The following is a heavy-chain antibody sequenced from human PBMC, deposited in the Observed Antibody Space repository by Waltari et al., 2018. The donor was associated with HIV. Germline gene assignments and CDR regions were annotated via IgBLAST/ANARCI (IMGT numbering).Heavy chain of an antibody. Sequence: EVLLVGSGGGSVQPGGSLRLSCAASGFAFRTYWMSWVRQAPGKGLGWVANIKEDGSETLYVDSLKGRFTISRDSAKNSLFLQMKTLRVEDTVVYYCARSGPYNWNDDQAFDMWGQGTMVTVSP. V-gene: IGHV3-7*01. J-gene: IGHJ3*02. D-gene: IGHD1-20*01. CDR2: IKEDGSET. CDR3: ARSGPYNWNDDQAFDM. CDR1: GFAFRTYW.